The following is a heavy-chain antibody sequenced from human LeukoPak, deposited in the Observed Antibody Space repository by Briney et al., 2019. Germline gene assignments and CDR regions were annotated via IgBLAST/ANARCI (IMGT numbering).Heavy chain of an antibody. Sequence: SETLSLTCTVSVYSINSGYYWGWTRQPPGKGLEWIGSIYHSGNTYYNPSLKGRVTISVNTSKNQFSLKLSSVTAADTAVYYCARDRYCSSTSCRSAFDIWGQGTMVIVSS. J-gene: IGHJ3*02. D-gene: IGHD2-2*01. CDR2: IYHSGNT. CDR3: ARDRYCSSTSCRSAFDI. V-gene: IGHV4-38-2*02. CDR1: VYSINSGYY.